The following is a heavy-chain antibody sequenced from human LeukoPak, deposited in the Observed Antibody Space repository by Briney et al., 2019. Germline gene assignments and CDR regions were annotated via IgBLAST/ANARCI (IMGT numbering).Heavy chain of an antibody. CDR3: ARRGTDASFSFFDV. V-gene: IGHV3-33*01. CDR1: GFTFSSYG. J-gene: IGHJ3*01. Sequence: GGSLTLSCAASGFTFSSYGMHWVRQAPGKGLEWVAIIWYDGSNKYYVDSVRGRFTISRDNSRNTLYLQMNSLRAEDTATYFCARRGTDASFSFFDVWGQGTMVTVSS. D-gene: IGHD1-1*01. CDR2: IWYDGSNK.